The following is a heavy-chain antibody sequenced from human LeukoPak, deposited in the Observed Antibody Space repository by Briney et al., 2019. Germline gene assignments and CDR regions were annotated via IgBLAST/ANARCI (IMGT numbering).Heavy chain of an antibody. CDR2: IYYSGST. CDR3: ARDGYSSGWNDAFDI. V-gene: IGHV4-39*07. J-gene: IGHJ3*02. Sequence: SETLSLTCTVSGGSISSSSYYWGWIRQPPGKGLEWIGSIYYSGSTYYNPSLKSRVTISVDTSKNQFSLKLSSVTAADTAVYYCARDGYSSGWNDAFDIWGQGTMVTVSS. CDR1: GGSISSSSYY. D-gene: IGHD6-19*01.